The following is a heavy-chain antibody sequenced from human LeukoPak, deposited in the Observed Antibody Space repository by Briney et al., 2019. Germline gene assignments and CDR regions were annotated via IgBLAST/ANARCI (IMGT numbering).Heavy chain of an antibody. D-gene: IGHD5-18*01. V-gene: IGHV3-23*01. CDR1: GFTFSSYA. J-gene: IGHJ4*02. CDR2: ISGSGGST. Sequence: GGSLRLSCAASGFTFSSYAMSWVRQAPGKGLEWVSAISGSGGSTYYADSVKGRFTISRDNAKNTLYLEMNSLRAEDTALYYCAPEGGSSYDYWGQGTLVTVSS. CDR3: APEGGSSYDY.